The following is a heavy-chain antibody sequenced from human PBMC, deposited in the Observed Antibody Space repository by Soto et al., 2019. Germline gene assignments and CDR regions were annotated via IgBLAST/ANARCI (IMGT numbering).Heavy chain of an antibody. Sequence: SETLSLTCAVSGGSISSGGYSWSWIRQPPGKGLEWIGYIYHSGSTYYSPSLKSRVTISVDRSKNQFSLKLSSVTAADTAVYYCARGASSGRHYFDYWGQGTLVTVSS. CDR3: ARGASSGRHYFDY. CDR2: IYHSGST. CDR1: GGSISSGGYS. V-gene: IGHV4-30-2*01. D-gene: IGHD3-22*01. J-gene: IGHJ4*02.